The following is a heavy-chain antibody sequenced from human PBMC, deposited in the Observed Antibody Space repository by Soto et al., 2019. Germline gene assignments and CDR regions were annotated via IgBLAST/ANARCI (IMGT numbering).Heavy chain of an antibody. CDR3: ARGSYYSGWV. D-gene: IGHD6-19*01. CDR2: TYYRSKWYS. CDR1: GDSVSSTSAA. J-gene: IGHJ4*02. Sequence: SQTLSLSCAISGDSVSSTSAAWSWIRQSPSRGLEWLGRTYYRSKWYSDYAVSVKSRITINPDTSKNQFSLQLNSVTPEDTAVYYCARGSYYSGWVWGQGTLVTVSS. V-gene: IGHV6-1*01.